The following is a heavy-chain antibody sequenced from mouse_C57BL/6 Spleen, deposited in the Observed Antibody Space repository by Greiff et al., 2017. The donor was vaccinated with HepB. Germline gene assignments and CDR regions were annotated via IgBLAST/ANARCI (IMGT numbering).Heavy chain of an antibody. CDR1: GFTFSSYA. V-gene: IGHV5-4*01. CDR3: ARENYYGSMDY. Sequence: EVMLVESGGGLVKPGGSLKLSCAASGFTFSSYAMPWVRQTPEKRLEWVATISDGGSYTYYPDNVKGRFTISRDNAKNTPYLQMSDLKSEDTAMYYCARENYYGSMDYWGQGTSVTVSS. CDR2: ISDGGSYT. D-gene: IGHD1-1*01. J-gene: IGHJ4*01.